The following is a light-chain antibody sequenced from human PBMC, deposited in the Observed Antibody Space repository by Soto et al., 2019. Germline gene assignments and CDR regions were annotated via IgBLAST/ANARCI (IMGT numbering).Light chain of an antibody. CDR1: SSDVGGYNY. CDR2: EVS. CDR3: SSYAASNNYV. V-gene: IGLV2-8*01. J-gene: IGLJ1*01. Sequence: QSVLTQPPSASGSPGQSVTISCTGTSSDVGGYNYVSWYQQHPGKAPKLMIYEVSKRPSGVPDRFSGSKSGNTASLTVYWLQAEDEADYYCSSYAASNNYVFGTGTKVTVL.